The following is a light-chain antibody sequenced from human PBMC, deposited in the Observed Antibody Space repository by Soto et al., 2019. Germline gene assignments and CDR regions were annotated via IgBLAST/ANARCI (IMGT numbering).Light chain of an antibody. J-gene: IGKJ1*01. CDR3: QQYNNWPRT. V-gene: IGKV3-20*01. Sequence: EIVLTQSPGTLSLSPGERATLSCRASQSVTSSYLAWYQQKPGQAPRVLIYGASKRATGIPDRFSGSGSGTDFSLTISSLQSEDFAVYYCQQYNNWPRTFGQGTKVDIK. CDR1: QSVTSSY. CDR2: GAS.